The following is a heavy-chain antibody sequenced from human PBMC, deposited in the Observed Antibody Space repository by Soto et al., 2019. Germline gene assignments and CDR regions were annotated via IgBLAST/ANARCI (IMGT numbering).Heavy chain of an antibody. CDR3: ARVGLGTTRRYFDY. Sequence: QVQLVQSGAEVKKTGSSVKVSCKASGGTFTSYTITWVRQAPGQGLEWVGRIIPVLGTADYAQKFQGRVAITADKSTTTAYMELSSLRSEDTAIYYCARVGLGTTRRYFDYWGQGTLVTVSS. CDR2: IIPVLGTA. CDR1: GGTFTSYT. J-gene: IGHJ4*02. V-gene: IGHV1-69*08. D-gene: IGHD1-1*01.